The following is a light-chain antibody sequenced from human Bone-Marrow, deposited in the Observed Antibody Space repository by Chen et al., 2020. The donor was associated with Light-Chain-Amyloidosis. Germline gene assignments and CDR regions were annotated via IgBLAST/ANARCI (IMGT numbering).Light chain of an antibody. Sequence: SYELTHPPSVSVSPGQPASITCSGDKLGDKYACWYQQKPGQSPVLVIYQDSKRPSGIPERFSGSNSGNTATLTISGTQAMDEADYYCQAWDSSTGVFGGGTKLTVL. J-gene: IGLJ3*02. CDR3: QAWDSSTGV. CDR1: KLGDKY. V-gene: IGLV3-1*01. CDR2: QDS.